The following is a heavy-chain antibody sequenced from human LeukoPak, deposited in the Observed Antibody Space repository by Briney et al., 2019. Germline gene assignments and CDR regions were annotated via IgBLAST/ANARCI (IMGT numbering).Heavy chain of an antibody. J-gene: IGHJ4*02. CDR1: GYXFTGYY. Sequence: ASVKVSCKASGYXFTGYYIHWVRQAPGQGLKWMGWINPNSGGTNYAQKFQGRVTMTRDTSISTAYMELSRLRSDDTAVYYCARDSYYYDSSGYRDYWGQGTLVTVSS. D-gene: IGHD3-22*01. CDR3: ARDSYYYDSSGYRDY. V-gene: IGHV1-2*02. CDR2: INPNSGGT.